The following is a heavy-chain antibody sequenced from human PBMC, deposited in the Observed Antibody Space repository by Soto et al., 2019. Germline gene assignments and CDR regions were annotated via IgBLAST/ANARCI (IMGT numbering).Heavy chain of an antibody. J-gene: IGHJ6*03. CDR3: AINGDYGEIYYYYYYYMDV. CDR2: MNPNSGNT. D-gene: IGHD4-17*01. Sequence: QVQLVQSGAEVKKPGASVKVSCKASGSTFTSYDINWVRQATGQGLEWMGWMNPNSGNTGYAQKFQGRVTMTRNTSISTAYMELSSLRSDDTAVYYWAINGDYGEIYYYYYYYMDVWGKGTTVTVSS. V-gene: IGHV1-8*01. CDR1: GSTFTSYD.